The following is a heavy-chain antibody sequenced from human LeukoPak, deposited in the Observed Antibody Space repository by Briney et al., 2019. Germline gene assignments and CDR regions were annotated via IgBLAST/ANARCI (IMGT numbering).Heavy chain of an antibody. Sequence: GGSLRLSCAASGFTFSSYSMNWVRQAPGKGLGWVSYISSSSSTIYYADSVKGRFTTSRDNAKNSLYLQMNSLRAEDTAVYYCAREIAPIASAAPYYYYYMDVWGKGTTVTVSS. D-gene: IGHD2-2*01. CDR1: GFTFSSYS. V-gene: IGHV3-48*01. CDR2: ISSSSSTI. J-gene: IGHJ6*03. CDR3: AREIAPIASAAPYYYYYMDV.